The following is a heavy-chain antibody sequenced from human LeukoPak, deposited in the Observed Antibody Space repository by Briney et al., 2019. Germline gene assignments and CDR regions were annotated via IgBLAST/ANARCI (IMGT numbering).Heavy chain of an antibody. Sequence: ASVKVSCKASGYTFTGYYMHWVRQAPGQGLEWMGWINPNSGGTNYAQKFQGRVTMTRDTSISTAYMELSRLRSDDTAVHYCARAMVYTHWFDPWGQGTLVTVSS. CDR1: GYTFTGYY. CDR2: INPNSGGT. V-gene: IGHV1-2*02. CDR3: ARAMVYTHWFDP. J-gene: IGHJ5*02. D-gene: IGHD2-8*01.